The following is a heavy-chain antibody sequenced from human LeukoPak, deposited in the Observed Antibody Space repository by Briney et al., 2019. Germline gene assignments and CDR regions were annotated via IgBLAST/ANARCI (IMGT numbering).Heavy chain of an antibody. J-gene: IGHJ4*02. Sequence: GGSLRLSCAASGFTVSNYYMSWVRQAPGKGLEWVSDIYTDDRTYYADSVKGRFTISRDNSKNTLYLQMNSLRAEDTAVYYCAKPAMIVVVTPFDYWGQGTLVTVSS. D-gene: IGHD3-22*01. V-gene: IGHV3-53*05. CDR1: GFTVSNYY. CDR3: AKPAMIVVVTPFDY. CDR2: IYTDDRT.